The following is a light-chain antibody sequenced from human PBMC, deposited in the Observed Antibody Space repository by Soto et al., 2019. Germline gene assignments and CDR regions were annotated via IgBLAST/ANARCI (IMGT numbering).Light chain of an antibody. CDR2: GNI. CDR3: QSYASTLSARYV. Sequence: QSALTQPPSVSGAPGQRVTISCTGSSSNIGAGYDVHWYQQRPGTAPKLLIFGNINRPSGVPDRFSGSKSGTSASLAITGREAEDDCDYFCQSYASTLSARYVSGTGTKVTVL. V-gene: IGLV1-40*01. CDR1: SSNIGAGYD. J-gene: IGLJ1*01.